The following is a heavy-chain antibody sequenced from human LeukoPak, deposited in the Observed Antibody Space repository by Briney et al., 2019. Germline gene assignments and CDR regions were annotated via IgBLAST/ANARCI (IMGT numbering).Heavy chain of an antibody. CDR2: IYGGGRT. V-gene: IGHV3-66*01. D-gene: IGHD4-17*01. CDR1: GFTVSNNY. CDR3: ARGTYGDYYFDY. J-gene: IGHJ4*02. Sequence: GGSLRLSCAASGFTVSNNYMSWVRQAPGKGLEWVSLIYGGGRTYYADSVKGRFTIYRDNSKNTVDLQMNSLRAEDTAVYYCARGTYGDYYFDYWGQGTLLTVSS.